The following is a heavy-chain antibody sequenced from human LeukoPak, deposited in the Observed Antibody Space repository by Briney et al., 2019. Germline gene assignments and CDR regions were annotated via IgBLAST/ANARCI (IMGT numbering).Heavy chain of an antibody. V-gene: IGHV4-59*01. CDR2: IYYSGST. CDR1: GGSISSYY. CDR3: ARGVGIRVSSGYYYDY. D-gene: IGHD3-22*01. J-gene: IGHJ4*02. Sequence: SETLSLTCTVSGGSISSYYWSWIRQPPGKGLEWIGYIYYSGSTNYNPSLKSRVTISVDTPKNQFSLKLSSVTAADTAVYYCARGVGIRVSSGYYYDYWGQGTLVTVSS.